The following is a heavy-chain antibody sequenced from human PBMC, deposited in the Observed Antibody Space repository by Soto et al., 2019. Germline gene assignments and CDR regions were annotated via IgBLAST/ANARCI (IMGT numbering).Heavy chain of an antibody. CDR1: GFTFGSYS. CDR2: ISTSGSYI. V-gene: IGHV3-21*01. CDR3: EGRKCTDGICPFDC. J-gene: IGHJ4*02. D-gene: IGHD2-8*01. Sequence: EVQLVESGGGLVEPGGSLRLSCAASGFTFGSYSMNWVRQAPGKGPEWISSISTSGSYILYADSVKGRFTISRDNTKNSLYLQMSSLRAEDTALYYCEGRKCTDGICPFDCWGQGTLVTVSS.